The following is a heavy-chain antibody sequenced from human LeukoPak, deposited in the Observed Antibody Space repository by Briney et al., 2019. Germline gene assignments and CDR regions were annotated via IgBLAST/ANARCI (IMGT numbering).Heavy chain of an antibody. CDR2: INASGGST. V-gene: IGHV1-46*01. D-gene: IGHD1-14*01. CDR1: GYTFTRYY. J-gene: IGHJ6*03. CDR3: ARSSGRSPNRDYMDV. Sequence: ASVKVSCKASGYTFTRYYMHWVRQAPGQGPEWMGIINASGGSTSYAQKFQGRVTMTRDTSTSTVYMELSSLRSDDTAMYYCARSSGRSPNRDYMDVWGKGTTVTISS.